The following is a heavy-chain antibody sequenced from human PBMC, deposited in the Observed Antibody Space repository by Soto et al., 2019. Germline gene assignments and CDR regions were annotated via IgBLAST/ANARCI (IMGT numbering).Heavy chain of an antibody. D-gene: IGHD3-3*02. J-gene: IGHJ4*02. CDR1: GVAFDDYA. Sequence: EVQVVESGGGLVQTGRSLRLSCVISGVAFDDYAMHWVRQVPGKGLEWVAGISWSGSTIDYADSVKGRFTISRDNAKNSLYLEMSGLRPDDTAVYYCTKEVRHHFSYYFDNWGQGTLVTVSS. CDR2: ISWSGSTI. V-gene: IGHV3-9*01. CDR3: TKEVRHHFSYYFDN.